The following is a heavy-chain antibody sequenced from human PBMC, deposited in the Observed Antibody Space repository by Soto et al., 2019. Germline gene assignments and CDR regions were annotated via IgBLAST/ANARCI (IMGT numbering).Heavy chain of an antibody. Sequence: QVHLVQSGAEVKKPGASVKVSCKGSGYAFTTYGITWVRQAPGQGLEGMGWISAHNGNTHYAQMLQGRVTVTRDTYTSTAYMELRSLRSDDTAVYYWARGRYGDYWGQGALVTVSS. J-gene: IGHJ4*02. CDR1: GYAFTTYG. CDR3: ARGRYGDY. CDR2: ISAHNGNT. V-gene: IGHV1-18*01. D-gene: IGHD1-1*01.